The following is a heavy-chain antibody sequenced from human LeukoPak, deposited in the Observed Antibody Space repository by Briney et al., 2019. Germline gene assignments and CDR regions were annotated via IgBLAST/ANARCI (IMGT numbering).Heavy chain of an antibody. CDR3: ARDYRGTYPPGYFDY. Sequence: SETLSLTCTVSGYSISSGYYWGWIRQPPGKGLEWIGTIYYSGSTYYNPSLKSRVTISVDTSKNQFSLNLSSLTAADTAVYYCARDYRGTYPPGYFDYWGQGTLVTVSS. V-gene: IGHV4-38-2*02. CDR1: GYSISSGYY. J-gene: IGHJ4*02. CDR2: IYYSGST. D-gene: IGHD3-16*02.